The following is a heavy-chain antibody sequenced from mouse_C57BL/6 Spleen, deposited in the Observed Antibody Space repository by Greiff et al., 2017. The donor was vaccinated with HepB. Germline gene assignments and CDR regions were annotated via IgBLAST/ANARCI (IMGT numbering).Heavy chain of an antibody. V-gene: IGHV5-17*01. Sequence: DVMLVESGGGLVKPGGSLKLSCAASGFTFSDYGMHWVRQAPEKGLEWVAYISSGSSTIYYADTVKGRFTISRDNAKNHLFLQMTSLRSEDTAMYYCARRYYGSSHWYFDVWGTGTTVTVSS. D-gene: IGHD1-1*01. J-gene: IGHJ1*03. CDR3: ARRYYGSSHWYFDV. CDR2: ISSGSSTI. CDR1: GFTFSDYG.